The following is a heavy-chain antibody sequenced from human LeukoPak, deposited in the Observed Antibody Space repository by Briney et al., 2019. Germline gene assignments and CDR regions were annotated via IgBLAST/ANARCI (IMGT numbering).Heavy chain of an antibody. CDR1: GFTFSSYG. CDR2: IRYDGSNK. V-gene: IGHV3-30*02. J-gene: IGHJ4*02. CDR3: AKWGSLYNWNDVPGYYFDY. D-gene: IGHD1-1*01. Sequence: GGSLRLSCAASGFTFSSYGMHWVRQAPGKGLEWVAFIRYDGSNKYYADSVKGRFTISRDNSKNTLYLQMNSLRAEDTAVYYCAKWGSLYNWNDVPGYYFDYWGQGTLVTVSS.